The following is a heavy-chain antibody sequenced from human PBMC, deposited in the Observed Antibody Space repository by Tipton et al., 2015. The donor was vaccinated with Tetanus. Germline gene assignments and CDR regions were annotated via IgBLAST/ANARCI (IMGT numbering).Heavy chain of an antibody. CDR3: ARAGQRSTSWHYWFDP. J-gene: IGHJ5*02. D-gene: IGHD2-2*01. Sequence: TLSLTCAVAGGSLSGYHWSWIRQAPGKGLEWIGEISQTGDTKYNPSLKSRVAISLDTSKMQFALKMSSVTAADTAVYYCARAGQRSTSWHYWFDPWGQGTLVTVSS. CDR2: ISQTGDT. CDR1: GGSLSGYH. V-gene: IGHV4-34*01.